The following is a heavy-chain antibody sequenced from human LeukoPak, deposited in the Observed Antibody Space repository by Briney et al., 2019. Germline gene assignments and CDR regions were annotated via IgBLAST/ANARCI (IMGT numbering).Heavy chain of an antibody. CDR2: ISSSGSTI. Sequence: PGGSLRLSCAASGFTFSDYYMSWIRQAPGKGLEWVSYISSSGSTIYYADSVKGRFTISRDNAKNSLYLQMNSLRAEDTAVHYCASQHCSGGSCLYNYWGQGTLVTVSS. CDR1: GFTFSDYY. CDR3: ASQHCSGGSCLYNY. D-gene: IGHD2-15*01. J-gene: IGHJ4*02. V-gene: IGHV3-11*01.